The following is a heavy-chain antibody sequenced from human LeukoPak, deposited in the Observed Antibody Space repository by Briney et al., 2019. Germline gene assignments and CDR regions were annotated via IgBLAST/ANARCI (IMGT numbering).Heavy chain of an antibody. J-gene: IGHJ2*01. CDR1: GGSFSGYY. CDR2: INHSAST. Sequence: SETLSLTCANYGGSFSGYYWSWIRQPPGKGLEWIGEINHSASTNYNPSLKSRVTISVDTSKNECSLKLSSVTAADALLYYCARGGVGATTMPDWYFDLWGRGTLVTVSS. V-gene: IGHV4-34*01. CDR3: ARGGVGATTMPDWYFDL. D-gene: IGHD1-26*01.